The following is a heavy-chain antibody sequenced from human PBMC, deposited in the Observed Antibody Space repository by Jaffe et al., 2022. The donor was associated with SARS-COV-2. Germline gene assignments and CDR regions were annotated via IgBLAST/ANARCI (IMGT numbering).Heavy chain of an antibody. CDR2: ISWNGGII. J-gene: IGHJ4*02. CDR3: AKETLKYTSTWYHFDY. Sequence: EVQLAESGGGLVQPGRSLRLSCAASGFTFDDYAMYWVRRSPGKGLEWVSGISWNGGIIGYADSVKGRFTISRDNAKNSLYLQMNSLRIEDTALYYCAKETLKYTSTWYHFDYWGQGTLVTVSS. V-gene: IGHV3-9*01. CDR1: GFTFDDYA. D-gene: IGHD6-13*01.